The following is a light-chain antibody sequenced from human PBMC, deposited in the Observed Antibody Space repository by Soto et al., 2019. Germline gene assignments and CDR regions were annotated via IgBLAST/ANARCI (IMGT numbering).Light chain of an antibody. J-gene: IGKJ1*01. V-gene: IGKV1-5*03. CDR1: QSIDSW. CDR3: QQYNTDSRI. CDR2: KAS. Sequence: STLSASVGDRVTITCRASQSIDSWLAWYQQKPGKAPKLLIYKASTLKSGVPSRFSGSGSGTEFTLSINSLQPDDFATYYCQQYNTDSRIFGQGTKVDTK.